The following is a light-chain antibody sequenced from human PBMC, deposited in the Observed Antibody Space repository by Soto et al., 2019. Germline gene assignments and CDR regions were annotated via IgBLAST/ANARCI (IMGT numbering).Light chain of an antibody. Sequence: EMVLTQSPATLYLSHVERATLSCRASQSVSTYLAWYQQKPGQAPRLLIYGASSRATGIPDRFSGSGSGTDFTLTISRLEPEDFAVYYCQQYGSSPPGTFGQGTKVDI. J-gene: IGKJ1*01. CDR3: QQYGSSPPGT. CDR2: GAS. CDR1: QSVSTY. V-gene: IGKV3-20*01.